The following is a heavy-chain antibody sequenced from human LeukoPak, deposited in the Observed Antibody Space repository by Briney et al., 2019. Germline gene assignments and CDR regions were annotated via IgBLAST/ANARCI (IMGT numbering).Heavy chain of an antibody. Sequence: GGSLRLSCAASGFTIRSYGMSWVRQAPGKGLEWVSGIGATTGNTYYAASVKGRVTISRDTSKNTLYLQMNSLRAEDTAVYYCARVPRSTRIPIFRWGQGTLVTVSS. CDR2: IGATTGNT. J-gene: IGHJ4*02. CDR3: ARVPRSTRIPIFR. CDR1: GFTIRSYG. V-gene: IGHV3-23*01. D-gene: IGHD3-3*01.